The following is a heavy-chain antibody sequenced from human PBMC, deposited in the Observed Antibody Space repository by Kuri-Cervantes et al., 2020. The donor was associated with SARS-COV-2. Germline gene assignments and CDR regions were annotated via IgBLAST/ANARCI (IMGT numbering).Heavy chain of an antibody. Sequence: GGSLRLSCAASGFTFSSYWMHWVRQAPGKGLVWVSRINSDGSSTSYADSVKGRFTISRDNAKNTLYLQMNSLRAEDTAVYYCARDRYDFWSGLGYYYGMDVWGQGTTVTVSS. J-gene: IGHJ6*02. CDR3: ARDRYDFWSGLGYYYGMDV. CDR1: GFTFSSYW. D-gene: IGHD3-3*01. V-gene: IGHV3-74*01. CDR2: INSDGSST.